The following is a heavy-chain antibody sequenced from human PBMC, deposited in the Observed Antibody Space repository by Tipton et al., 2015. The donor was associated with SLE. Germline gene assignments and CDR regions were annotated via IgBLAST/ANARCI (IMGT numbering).Heavy chain of an antibody. CDR3: ARAKQLVLFDY. J-gene: IGHJ4*02. CDR2: IYYSGST. Sequence: LRLSCTVSGGSISSSSYYWGWIRHPPGKGLEWIGSIYYSGSTYYNPSLKSRVTISVDTSKNQFSLKLSSVTAADTAVYYCARAKQLVLFDYWGQGTLVTVSS. CDR1: GGSISSSSYY. V-gene: IGHV4-39*07. D-gene: IGHD6-13*01.